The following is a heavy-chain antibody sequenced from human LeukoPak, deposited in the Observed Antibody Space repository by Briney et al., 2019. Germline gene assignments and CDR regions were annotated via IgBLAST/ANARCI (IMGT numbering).Heavy chain of an antibody. D-gene: IGHD2-2*01. CDR1: GFTFSSYA. V-gene: IGHV3-23*01. J-gene: IGHJ4*02. CDR2: ISGSGGST. Sequence: GGSLRLSCAASGFTFSSYAMSWVRQAPGKGLEWVSAISGSGGSTYYADSVKGRFTISRDNSKNTLYLQMDSLTAEETAVYYCARFPPIVVVPAAIAVFDYWGQGTLVTVSS. CDR3: ARFPPIVVVPAAIAVFDY.